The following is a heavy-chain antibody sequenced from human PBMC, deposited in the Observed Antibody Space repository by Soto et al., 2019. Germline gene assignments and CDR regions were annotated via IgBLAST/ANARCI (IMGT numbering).Heavy chain of an antibody. Sequence: ASVKVSCKASGYTFTGYYMHWVRQAPGQGLEWMGWINPNSGGTNYAQKFQGRVTMTRDTSISTAYMELSRLRSDDTAVYYCARDKERYSSGWYWFDPWGQGTLVT. D-gene: IGHD6-19*01. CDR1: GYTFTGYY. CDR2: INPNSGGT. V-gene: IGHV1-2*02. CDR3: ARDKERYSSGWYWFDP. J-gene: IGHJ5*02.